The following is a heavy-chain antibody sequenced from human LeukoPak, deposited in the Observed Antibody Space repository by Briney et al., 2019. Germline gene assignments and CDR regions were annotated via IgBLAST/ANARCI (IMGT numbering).Heavy chain of an antibody. J-gene: IGHJ3*02. Sequence: GGSLRLSCAASGFTFSGYAMSWVRQAPGKGLEWVSALSASGESTYYADSVKGRFTISRDNSKNTLYLHMSSLSAEDTAVYYCASHSGETDDAFDIWGQGTMVTVSS. CDR3: ASHSGETDDAFDI. D-gene: IGHD3-10*01. CDR2: LSASGEST. V-gene: IGHV3-23*01. CDR1: GFTFSGYA.